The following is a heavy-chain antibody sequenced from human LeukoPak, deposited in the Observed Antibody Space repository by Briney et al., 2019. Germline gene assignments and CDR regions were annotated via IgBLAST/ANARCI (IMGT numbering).Heavy chain of an antibody. V-gene: IGHV3-48*01. CDR3: ASGRTDIVVVPATLRNYFFDY. Sequence: GGSLRLSCAASGFTFSSYSMNWVRQAPGEGLEWGSYIISSSSTIYYADSVKGRFTISRDNAKNSLYLQMNSLRAEDTAVYYCASGRTDIVVVPATLRNYFFDYWGQGTLVTVSS. D-gene: IGHD2-2*01. J-gene: IGHJ4*02. CDR2: IISSSSTI. CDR1: GFTFSSYS.